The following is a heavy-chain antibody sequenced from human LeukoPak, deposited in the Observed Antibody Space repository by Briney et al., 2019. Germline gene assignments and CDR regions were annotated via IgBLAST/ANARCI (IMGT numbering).Heavy chain of an antibody. CDR1: GFTFSSYA. D-gene: IGHD6-19*01. CDR3: ARDFSSGWYGLGAFDI. J-gene: IGHJ3*02. CDR2: ISYDGSNK. Sequence: GGSLRLSCAASGFTFSSYAMHWVRQAPGKGLEWVAVISYDGSNKYYADSVKGRFTISRDNSKNTLYLQMNSLRAEDTAVYYCARDFSSGWYGLGAFDIWGQGTMVTVSS. V-gene: IGHV3-30-3*01.